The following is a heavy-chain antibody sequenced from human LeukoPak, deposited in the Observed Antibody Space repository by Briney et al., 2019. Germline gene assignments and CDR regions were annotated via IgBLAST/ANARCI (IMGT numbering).Heavy chain of an antibody. J-gene: IGHJ5*01. Sequence: PGGSLRLSCAASGFTFGIYWMHWVRQAPGKGLVWVSRIKGDGSHTIYADSVKGRFTISRDNAKNTLYLQMESLRAEDTAVYYCVRDWDHFDFDSWGQGTLVTVSS. CDR3: VRDWDHFDFDS. V-gene: IGHV3-74*01. CDR1: GFTFGIYW. CDR2: IKGDGSHT. D-gene: IGHD3-9*01.